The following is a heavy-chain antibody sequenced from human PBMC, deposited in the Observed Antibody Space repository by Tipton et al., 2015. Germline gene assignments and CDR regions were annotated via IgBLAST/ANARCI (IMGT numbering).Heavy chain of an antibody. Sequence: SLRLSCAASGFTFNSYAMSWVRQAPGKGLEWVSTITASGGSTYCADSVKGRFTISRDKSKNTLYLQMNSLRAEDTAVYYCSGDSSSSVDYFDSWGQGTLVTVSS. CDR3: SGDSSSSVDYFDS. D-gene: IGHD6-6*01. J-gene: IGHJ4*02. CDR2: ITASGGST. CDR1: GFTFNSYA. V-gene: IGHV3-23*01.